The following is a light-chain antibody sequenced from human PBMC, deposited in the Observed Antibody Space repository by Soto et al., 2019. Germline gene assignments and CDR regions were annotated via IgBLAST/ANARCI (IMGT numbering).Light chain of an antibody. CDR1: QSLLYSNGYNY. CDR2: LGS. V-gene: IGKV2-28*01. Sequence: DVVMTQSPLSLPVTLGQPASISCRSSQSLLYSNGYNYLDWYLQKPGQSPQFLIYLGSNRASGVPDRFSGSGSGTDFTLKISRVEAEDVGIYYCMQALEIPETFGQGTRWIS. J-gene: IGKJ1*01. CDR3: MQALEIPET.